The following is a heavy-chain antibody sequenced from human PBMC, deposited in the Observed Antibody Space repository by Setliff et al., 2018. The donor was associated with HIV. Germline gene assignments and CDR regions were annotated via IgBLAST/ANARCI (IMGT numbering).Heavy chain of an antibody. Sequence: SETLSLTCNVSGDAVSPYYWSWIRQPPGKGLEWIGYFANDGSTNYNPPLKSRVTISLNTSKNEVSLKLTSVTAADTAMYYCTRHLPVYYGSGVSYYFDYWGQGTLVTVSS. CDR1: GDAVSPYY. V-gene: IGHV4-59*08. J-gene: IGHJ4*02. D-gene: IGHD3-10*01. CDR3: TRHLPVYYGSGVSYYFDY. CDR2: FANDGST.